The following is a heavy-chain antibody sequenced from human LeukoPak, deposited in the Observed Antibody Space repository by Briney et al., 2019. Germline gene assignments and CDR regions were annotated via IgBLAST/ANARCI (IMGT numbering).Heavy chain of an antibody. Sequence: GGSLRLSCTASGLAFRSHAMHWVRQAPGKGLEWVAFIRYDGSKKFYADSVKGRFTISRDNSKNTLYLQMNSLRAEDTAVFYCARGGKRAVTGTRSPQYFQHWGQGTLVTVSS. J-gene: IGHJ1*01. CDR2: IRYDGSKK. CDR3: ARGGKRAVTGTRSPQYFQH. CDR1: GLAFRSHA. V-gene: IGHV3-30*02. D-gene: IGHD6-19*01.